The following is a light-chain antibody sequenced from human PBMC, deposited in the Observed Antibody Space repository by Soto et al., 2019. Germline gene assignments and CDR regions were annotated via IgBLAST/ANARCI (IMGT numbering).Light chain of an antibody. CDR2: DNN. V-gene: IGLV1-40*01. Sequence: QLVLTQPPSVSGAPGQRVTISCTGSSSNIGAGYDVHWYQQFPGTAPKLLIFDNNNRPSGVPDRFSGSKSGTSASLAITGLQTEDEADYYCQSFDSSLSGVVFAGGTKLTVL. CDR1: SSNIGAGYD. CDR3: QSFDSSLSGVV. J-gene: IGLJ2*01.